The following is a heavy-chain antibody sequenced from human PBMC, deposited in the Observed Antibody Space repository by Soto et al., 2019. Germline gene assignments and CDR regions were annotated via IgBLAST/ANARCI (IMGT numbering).Heavy chain of an antibody. CDR3: ARRPHIAAPLHWYIDL. V-gene: IGHV3-23*01. J-gene: IGHJ2*01. CDR2: ISGSGGST. D-gene: IGHD6-13*01. CDR1: GFTFSNYA. Sequence: EVQLLESGGGLVQPGGSLTLSCAASGFTFSNYAMSWVRQAPGKGLEWVSSISGSGGSTWYADSVKGRFTISRDNSNKFLYLQMDSLRAEDTALFYCARRPHIAAPLHWYIDLWGRGTLVTVSS.